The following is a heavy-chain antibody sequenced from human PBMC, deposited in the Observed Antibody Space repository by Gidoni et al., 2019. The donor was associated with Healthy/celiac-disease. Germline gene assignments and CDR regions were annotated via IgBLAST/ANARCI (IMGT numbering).Heavy chain of an antibody. J-gene: IGHJ4*02. CDR3: ARDTRIVGRYYFDY. CDR1: GFTFISHS. V-gene: IGHV3-48*02. Sequence: EVQLVESGGGLVQPGGSLSLSCPASGFTFISHSMNWVRQVPGKGLEWVSYSSRRSSTIYYADCVKGRFSSSRGNAKNSLYRQMNRLRDEETAGYYCARDTRIVGRYYFDYWGKGTLVTVSS. CDR2: SSRRSSTI. D-gene: IGHD1-26*01.